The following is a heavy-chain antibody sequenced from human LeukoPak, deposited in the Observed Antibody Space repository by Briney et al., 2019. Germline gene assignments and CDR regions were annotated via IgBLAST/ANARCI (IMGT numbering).Heavy chain of an antibody. CDR2: IYYSGST. CDR3: ARRRLGYSSSWYGGWFDP. D-gene: IGHD6-13*01. V-gene: IGHV4-39*07. Sequence: SETLSLTCTVSGGSISSSSYYWGWIRQPPGKGLEWIGSIYYSGSTNYNPSLKSRVTISVDTSKNQFSLKLSSVTAADTAVYYCARRRLGYSSSWYGGWFDPWGQGTLVTVSS. CDR1: GGSISSSSYY. J-gene: IGHJ5*02.